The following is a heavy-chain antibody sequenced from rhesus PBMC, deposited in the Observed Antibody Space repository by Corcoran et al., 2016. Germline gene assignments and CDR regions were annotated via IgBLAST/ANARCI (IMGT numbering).Heavy chain of an antibody. V-gene: IGHV3S11*01. Sequence: EVQLVESGGGLVQPGGSLRLSCAASGFTFSNYWMSWVRQAPGKGLEWVGFIKNKADGGTAAYAESVKGRFTMSRDDSKNTLYLQMNSLKAEDTAVYYGTSHNEDDYGYGLDSWGQGVVVTVAS. J-gene: IGHJ6*01. CDR1: GFTFSNYW. D-gene: IGHD3-9*01. CDR3: TSHNEDDYGYGLDS. CDR2: IKNKADGGTA.